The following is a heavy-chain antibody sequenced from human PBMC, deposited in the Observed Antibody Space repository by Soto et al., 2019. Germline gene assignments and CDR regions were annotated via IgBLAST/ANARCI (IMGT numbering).Heavy chain of an antibody. CDR1: GVSISSYY. CDR2: IFYSGIT. Sequence: QVQLRESGPGLVKPSETLSLTCTVSGVSISSYYWSWIRQPPGKGLEWIGYIFYSGITKYKPSLKSRVXXSXDXXENQSSLKLNSVTAADTAVYYCAKLGVAGSSWFDPWGQGTLVTVSS. D-gene: IGHD6-19*01. CDR3: AKLGVAGSSWFDP. J-gene: IGHJ5*02. V-gene: IGHV4-59*01.